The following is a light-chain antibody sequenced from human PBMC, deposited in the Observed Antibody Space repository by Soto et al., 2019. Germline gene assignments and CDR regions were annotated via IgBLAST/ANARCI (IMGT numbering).Light chain of an antibody. CDR3: QERNRWPRGT. CDR1: QSISNW. CDR2: DAS. Sequence: DIHMTQSPSTLPASVGDRVTITCRASQSISNWLAWYQQKPGKAPNLLIYDASSLQSGVPSRFSGSRSGPDFTLTISSLEPEDFAVYYCQERNRWPRGTFGAGTKVDIK. V-gene: IGKV1-5*01. J-gene: IGKJ4*01.